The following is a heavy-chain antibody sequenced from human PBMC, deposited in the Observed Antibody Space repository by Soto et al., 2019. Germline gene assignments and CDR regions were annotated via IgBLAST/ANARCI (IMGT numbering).Heavy chain of an antibody. Sequence: SETLSLTCTVSGGSISSSSYYWGWIRQPPGKGLEWIGSIYYSGSTYYNPSLKSRVTISVDTSKNQFSLKLSSVTAADTAVYYCARSAASGELPYYFDYWGQGTLVTVSS. J-gene: IGHJ4*02. V-gene: IGHV4-39*01. CDR2: IYYSGST. D-gene: IGHD3-16*02. CDR3: ARSAASGELPYYFDY. CDR1: GGSISSSSYY.